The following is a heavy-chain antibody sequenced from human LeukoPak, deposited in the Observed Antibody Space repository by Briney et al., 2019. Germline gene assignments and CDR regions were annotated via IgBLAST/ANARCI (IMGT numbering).Heavy chain of an antibody. CDR1: GYRFTNYY. CDR2: INPSGGST. CDR3: ARDERDVVVVPGAMPY. D-gene: IGHD2-2*01. J-gene: IGHJ4*02. V-gene: IGHV1-46*01. Sequence: ASVKVSCKASGYRFTNYYMRWVRQAPGQGLEWMGIINPSGGSTTNAQKFQGRVTMTRDTSTTTVYMELSSLRSDDTAMYYCARDERDVVVVPGAMPYWGQGTLVTVSS.